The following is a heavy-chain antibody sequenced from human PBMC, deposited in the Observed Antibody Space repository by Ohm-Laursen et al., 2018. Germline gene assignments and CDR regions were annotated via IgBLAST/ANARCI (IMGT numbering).Heavy chain of an antibody. J-gene: IGHJ5*02. D-gene: IGHD1-26*01. CDR1: GYTFTSYD. CDR3: ARVKVGATIWFDP. Sequence: ASVKVSCNASGYTFTSYDINWVRQATGQGLEWMGWMNPNSGNTGYAQKFQGRVTMTRNTSISTAYMELSSLRSEDTAVYYCARVKVGATIWFDPWGQGTLVTVSS. V-gene: IGHV1-8*01. CDR2: MNPNSGNT.